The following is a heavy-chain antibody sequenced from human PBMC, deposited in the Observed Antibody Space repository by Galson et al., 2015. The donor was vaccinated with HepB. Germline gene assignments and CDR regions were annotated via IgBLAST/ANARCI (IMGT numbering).Heavy chain of an antibody. CDR3: ARVSTMTSRDYYMDV. J-gene: IGHJ6*03. CDR1: GFSFSSYS. D-gene: IGHD3-3*01. CDR2: ISSGSSTR. V-gene: IGHV3-48*04. Sequence: SLRLSCAASGFSFSSYSMNWVRQAPGKGLEWVSYISSGSSTRYYADSVKGRFTISRDNTENSVFLQMNSLRVDDTAVYYCARVSTMTSRDYYMDVWGKGTTVIVS.